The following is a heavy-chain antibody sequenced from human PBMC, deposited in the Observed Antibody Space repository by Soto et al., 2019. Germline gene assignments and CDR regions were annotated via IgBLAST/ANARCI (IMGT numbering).Heavy chain of an antibody. D-gene: IGHD3-16*02. J-gene: IGHJ4*02. Sequence: QVQLQQWGAGLLKPSETLSLTCAVYGGSFSGYYWSWIRQPPGKGLEWIGEINHSGSTNYNPSLKSRVTISVDTSKNQFSLKLSSVTAADTAVYYCARSGMITFGGVIVKGLDYWGQGPLVTVSS. CDR1: GGSFSGYY. V-gene: IGHV4-34*01. CDR2: INHSGST. CDR3: ARSGMITFGGVIVKGLDY.